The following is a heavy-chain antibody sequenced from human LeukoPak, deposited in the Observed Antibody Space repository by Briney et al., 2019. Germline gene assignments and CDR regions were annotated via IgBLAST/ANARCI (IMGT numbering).Heavy chain of an antibody. V-gene: IGHV3-49*04. D-gene: IGHD5-12*01. CDR3: TGFRACSGYVLDY. J-gene: IGHJ4*02. CDR1: GFTFGDYA. Sequence: GGSLRLSCTASGFTFGDYAMSWVRQAPGKGLEWVGFIRSKAYGGTTEYAASVKGRFTISRDDSKSIAYLQMNSLKTEDTAVYYCTGFRACSGYVLDYWGQGTLVTVSS. CDR2: IRSKAYGGTT.